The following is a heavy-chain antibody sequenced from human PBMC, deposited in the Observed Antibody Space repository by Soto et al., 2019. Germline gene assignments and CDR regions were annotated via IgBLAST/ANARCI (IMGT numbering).Heavy chain of an antibody. CDR3: AKDLTRQLAYWLDP. CDR1: GYTFSKYA. V-gene: IGHV1-2*02. CDR2: INANSGGT. Sequence: ASVNVSCKASGYTFSKYAVSWVRQAPGQGLEWMGWINANSGGTEYAQKFQGRVTMTRDTSIATAYLTLSSLTSDDTALYYCAKDLTRQLAYWLDPWGQGTQVTVSS. J-gene: IGHJ5*02. D-gene: IGHD6-6*01.